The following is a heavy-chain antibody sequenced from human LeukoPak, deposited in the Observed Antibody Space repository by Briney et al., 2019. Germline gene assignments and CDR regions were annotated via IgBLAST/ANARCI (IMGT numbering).Heavy chain of an antibody. CDR1: GGSISSSSYY. Sequence: SETLSLTCTVSGGSISSSSYYWGWIRQPPGKGLEWIGSIYYSGSTYYNPSLKSRVTISVDTSKNQFSLKLSSVTAADTAVYYCAGSFCSGGSCYSKLGSSAIDYWGQGTLVTVSS. J-gene: IGHJ4*02. V-gene: IGHV4-39*01. CDR2: IYYSGST. D-gene: IGHD2-15*01. CDR3: AGSFCSGGSCYSKLGSSAIDY.